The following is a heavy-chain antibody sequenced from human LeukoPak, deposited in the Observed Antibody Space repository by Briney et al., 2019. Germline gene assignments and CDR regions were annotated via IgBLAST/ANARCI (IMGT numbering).Heavy chain of an antibody. CDR2: IYYSGST. Sequence: SETLSLTCTVSGGSISSSSYYWGWIRQPPGKGLEWIGSIYYSGSTYNHRARKSRITISVDTSKNQFSLKLSSVTAADTAVYYCARGSSGWSYYFDYWGQGTLVTVSS. D-gene: IGHD6-19*01. J-gene: IGHJ4*02. V-gene: IGHV4-39*01. CDR3: ARGSSGWSYYFDY. CDR1: GGSISSSSYY.